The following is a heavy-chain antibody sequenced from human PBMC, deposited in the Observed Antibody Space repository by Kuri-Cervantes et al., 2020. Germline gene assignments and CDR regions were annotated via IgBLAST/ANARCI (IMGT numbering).Heavy chain of an antibody. V-gene: IGHV1-18*01. CDR3: ARDVCGGAVASRAFDN. Sequence: ASVTVSCKASGYTFTTYAFSWLRRAPGQGLEGMAWIIAYDGDTKYAQKFQGRVTMTIDTSTTTVYLELKSLRSDDTAVYYCARDVCGGAVASRAFDNWGQGTLVTVSS. CDR1: GYTFTTYA. CDR2: IIAYDGDT. J-gene: IGHJ4*03. D-gene: IGHD6-19*01.